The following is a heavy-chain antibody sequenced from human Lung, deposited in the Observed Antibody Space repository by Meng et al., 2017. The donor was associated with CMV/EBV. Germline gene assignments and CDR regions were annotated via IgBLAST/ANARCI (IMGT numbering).Heavy chain of an antibody. CDR2: ISGSGDKS. Sequence: SCAASGFTFSNYAMSWVRQAPGKGLEWVSGISGSGDKSYYLDSVKGRFTISRDNSKSTLFLQMNSLRAEDTAVYHCVKMWDSRSSAQLIDYWGQGTXVTVSS. D-gene: IGHD1-26*01. CDR3: VKMWDSRSSAQLIDY. CDR1: GFTFSNYA. V-gene: IGHV3-23*01. J-gene: IGHJ4*02.